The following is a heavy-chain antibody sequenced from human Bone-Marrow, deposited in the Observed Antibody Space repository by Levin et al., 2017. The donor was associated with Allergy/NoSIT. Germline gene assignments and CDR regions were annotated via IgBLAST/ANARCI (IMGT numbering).Heavy chain of an antibody. J-gene: IGHJ6*02. V-gene: IGHV4-34*01. CDR2: INHSGST. CDR1: GGSFSGYY. CDR3: ARGVHAYGMDV. D-gene: IGHD1-1*01. Sequence: SETLSLTCAVYGGSFSGYYWSWIRQPPGKGLEWIGEINHSGSTNYNPSLKSRVTISVDTSKNQFSLKLSSVTAADTAVYYCARGVHAYGMDVWGQGTTVTVS.